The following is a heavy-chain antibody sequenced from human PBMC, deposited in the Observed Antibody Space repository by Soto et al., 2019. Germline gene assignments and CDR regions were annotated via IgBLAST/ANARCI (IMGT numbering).Heavy chain of an antibody. CDR3: ARGQTVTTVRDNPYYYYYYGMDV. J-gene: IGHJ6*02. CDR1: GGSISSYY. V-gene: IGHV4-59*01. Sequence: SETLSLTCTVSGGSISSYYWSWIRQPPGKGLEWIGYIYNSGSTNYNPSLKSRVTISVDTSKKQFSLKVNSVTAADTAVYYCARGQTVTTVRDNPYYYYYYGMDVWGQGTTVTSP. D-gene: IGHD4-17*01. CDR2: IYNSGST.